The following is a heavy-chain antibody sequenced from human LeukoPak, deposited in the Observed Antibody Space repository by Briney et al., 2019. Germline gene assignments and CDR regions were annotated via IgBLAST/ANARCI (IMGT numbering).Heavy chain of an antibody. D-gene: IGHD3-22*01. CDR2: IRYDGNNK. CDR1: GFTFSSYG. V-gene: IGHV3-30*02. Sequence: GGSLRLSCAASGFTFSSYGMHWLRQAPGKGLEWVGFIRYDGNNKDYADSVKGRFTTSRDNSKNTLYLQMNSLRAEDTAVYYCAKDSSSGYYSNCFDPWGQGTLVTVSS. CDR3: AKDSSSGYYSNCFDP. J-gene: IGHJ5*02.